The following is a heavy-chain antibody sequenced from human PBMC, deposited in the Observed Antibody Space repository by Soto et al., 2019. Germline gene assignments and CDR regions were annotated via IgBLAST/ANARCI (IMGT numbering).Heavy chain of an antibody. CDR2: ISGYNGNT. D-gene: IGHD3-10*01. V-gene: IGHV1-18*01. CDR3: ASNYLYYYGSGNTNYYGMDV. J-gene: IGHJ6*02. CDR1: GYTFTSYG. Sequence: QVQLVQSGAEVKKPGASVKVSCKASGYTFTSYGISWVRQAPGQGLEWMGWISGYNGNTNYAQKLQGRVTMTTDTPTRTAYMELSSLRSDDPAVYYCASNYLYYYGSGNTNYYGMDVWGQGTTVTVSS.